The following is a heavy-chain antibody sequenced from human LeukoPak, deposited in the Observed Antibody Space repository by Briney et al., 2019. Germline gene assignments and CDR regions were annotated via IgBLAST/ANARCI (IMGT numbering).Heavy chain of an antibody. V-gene: IGHV5-51*01. CDR2: VHPGDSAT. D-gene: IGHD3-10*01. J-gene: IGHJ4*02. Sequence: NHGESLKISCKGSGYSFTNHWIGWVRQMPGKGLEWMGIVHPGDSATTYSPSFEGQVTISADKSISTAYLQWSSLKASDTAMYYCTGDFGSEGGVGYWGQGTLVTVSS. CDR1: GYSFTNHW. CDR3: TGDFGSEGGVGY.